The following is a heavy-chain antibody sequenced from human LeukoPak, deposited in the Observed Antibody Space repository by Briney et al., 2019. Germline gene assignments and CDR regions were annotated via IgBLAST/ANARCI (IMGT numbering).Heavy chain of an antibody. CDR2: ISGSGGGT. D-gene: IGHD2-15*01. CDR1: GFSFSNYA. J-gene: IGHJ4*02. Sequence: GGSLRLSCVPSGFSFSNYAMSWVRQAPGKGLEWVSTISGSGGGTYYADSVKGRFTISRDNSKNTLYLQMNSLRADDTAIYYCARVITATVYYWGQGTLVTVSS. CDR3: ARVITATVYY. V-gene: IGHV3-23*01.